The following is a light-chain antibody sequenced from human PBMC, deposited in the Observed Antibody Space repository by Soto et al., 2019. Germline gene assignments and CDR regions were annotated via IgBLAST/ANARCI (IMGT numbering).Light chain of an antibody. CDR3: QQYGTLPIT. J-gene: IGKJ5*01. V-gene: IGKV3-20*01. CDR2: GAS. CDR1: QSVSSSY. Sequence: EIVLTQSPGTLSLSPGEGATLSCRASQSVSSSYLAWYQQKPGQAPRLLISGASSRATGIPDRFSGSGSGTDFTLAISRLEHEDFAVYYCQQYGTLPITFGQGTRVEI.